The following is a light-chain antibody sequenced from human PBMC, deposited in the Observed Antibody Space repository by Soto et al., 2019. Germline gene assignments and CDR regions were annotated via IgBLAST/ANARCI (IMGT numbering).Light chain of an antibody. CDR3: HQYNNWPLT. V-gene: IGKV3-15*01. CDR2: GAS. Sequence: ETVMTQSPATLSVSPGERATLSCRASQSVSANLAWYQQRPGQTPRLLIYGASTRAAGIPARFSGSGSGTEFTLTLSSLQPEDFAVYYCHQYNNWPLTFGGGTKVEIK. CDR1: QSVSAN. J-gene: IGKJ4*01.